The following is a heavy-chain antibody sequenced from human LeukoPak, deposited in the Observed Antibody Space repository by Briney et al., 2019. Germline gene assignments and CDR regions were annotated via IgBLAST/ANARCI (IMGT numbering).Heavy chain of an antibody. CDR3: ARADCSSTSCYSY. V-gene: IGHV1-8*01. J-gene: IGHJ4*02. Sequence: ASVTVSCKASGYTFTSYDINWVRQAPGQGLEWMGWMNPNSGNTGYAQKFQGRVTMTRNTSISTAYMELSSLRSEDTAVYYCARADCSSTSCYSYWGQGALVTVSS. CDR1: GYTFTSYD. D-gene: IGHD2-2*01. CDR2: MNPNSGNT.